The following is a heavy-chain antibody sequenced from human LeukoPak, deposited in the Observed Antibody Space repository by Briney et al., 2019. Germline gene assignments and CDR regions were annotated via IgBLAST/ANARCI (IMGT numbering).Heavy chain of an antibody. CDR1: GDSVSTNSAA. CDR2: TYYRSKWYN. Sequence: SQTLSLTCAISGDSVSTNSAAWNWIRQSPSRGLEWLGRTYYRSKWYNDYAVSVKSRITINPDTSKSQFPLQLNSVTPEDTAVYYCARDKGGSGYDHLDSWGQGTLVTVSS. J-gene: IGHJ4*02. D-gene: IGHD5-12*01. V-gene: IGHV6-1*01. CDR3: ARDKGGSGYDHLDS.